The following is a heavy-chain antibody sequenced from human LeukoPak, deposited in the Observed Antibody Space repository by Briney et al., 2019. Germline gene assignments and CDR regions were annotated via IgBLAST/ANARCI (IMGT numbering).Heavy chain of an antibody. V-gene: IGHV4-34*01. CDR3: ARAPIPDWYFDL. J-gene: IGHJ2*01. CDR2: VNQSGST. Sequence: SETLSLTCAVYGESFSGFDWTWIRQPPGKGLEWIAEVNQSGSTNYNPSLKSRVTISVDTSKNQFSLKLSSVTAADTAVYYCARAPIPDWYFDLWGRGTLVTVSS. D-gene: IGHD2-2*02. CDR1: GESFSGFD.